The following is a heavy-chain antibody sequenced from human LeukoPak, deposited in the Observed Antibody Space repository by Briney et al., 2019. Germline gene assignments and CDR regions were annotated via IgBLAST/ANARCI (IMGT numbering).Heavy chain of an antibody. V-gene: IGHV3-66*04. J-gene: IGHJ4*02. Sequence: QPGGSLRLSCAASGFTVSSNYMSWVRQAPGKGLEWVSTIYSGGGTYYVDSVKGRFTVSRDNSKNTLYIQMNLLRAEDTAVYYCARRIAVDDAIDYWGQGTLVTVSS. CDR2: IYSGGGT. CDR1: GFTVSSNY. D-gene: IGHD6-19*01. CDR3: ARRIAVDDAIDY.